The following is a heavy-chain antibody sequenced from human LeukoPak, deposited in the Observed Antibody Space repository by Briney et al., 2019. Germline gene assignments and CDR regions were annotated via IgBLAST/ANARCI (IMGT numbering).Heavy chain of an antibody. CDR1: GGSISSGGYY. CDR3: ARHRVGDSSGYNYPFDY. D-gene: IGHD3-22*01. J-gene: IGHJ4*02. V-gene: IGHV4-31*03. Sequence: SETLSLTCTVSGGSISSGGYYWSWIRQHPGKGLEWIGYIYYSGSTDYNPSLKSRVTISIDTSKNQFSLKLTSVTAADTAVYYCARHRVGDSSGYNYPFDYWDQGTLVTVSS. CDR2: IYYSGST.